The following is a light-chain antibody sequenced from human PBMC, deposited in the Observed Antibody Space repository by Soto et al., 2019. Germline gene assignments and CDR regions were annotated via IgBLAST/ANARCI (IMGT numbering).Light chain of an antibody. CDR1: QSISSW. Sequence: DIQMTQSPSTLSASVGDRVTITCRASQSISSWLAWYQQKPGKAPKLLIYDASSLESWVPSRFSGSGSGTEFTLSISSLQPDYFATYYCQQYNSYSRTFGQGTKVEIK. V-gene: IGKV1-5*01. CDR2: DAS. J-gene: IGKJ1*01. CDR3: QQYNSYSRT.